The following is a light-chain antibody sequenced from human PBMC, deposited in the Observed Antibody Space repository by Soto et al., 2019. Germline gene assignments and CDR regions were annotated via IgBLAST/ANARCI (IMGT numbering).Light chain of an antibody. CDR3: QQYGSSSFA. Sequence: EIVLTQSPGTLSVSPGERATLSCRASQSISSNYLAWYQQKPGQAPSLLIYGASSRATGIPDRFSGSGSGTDFTLTISRLEPEDCAFYYCQQYGSSSFAFGPGTKVEIK. CDR1: QSISSNY. V-gene: IGKV3-20*01. J-gene: IGKJ3*01. CDR2: GAS.